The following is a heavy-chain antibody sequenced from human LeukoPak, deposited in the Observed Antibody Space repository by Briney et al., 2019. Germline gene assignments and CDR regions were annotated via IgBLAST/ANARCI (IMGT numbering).Heavy chain of an antibody. Sequence: GGSLRLSCAASGFTFSSYGMHWVRQAPGKGLEWVAVIWYDGSNKYYADSVKGRFTISRDNSKNTLYLQMNSLRAEDTAVYYCVLGSRIAVAGTPFDYWGQGTLVTVSS. V-gene: IGHV3-33*01. CDR2: IWYDGSNK. D-gene: IGHD6-19*01. J-gene: IGHJ4*02. CDR3: VLGSRIAVAGTPFDY. CDR1: GFTFSSYG.